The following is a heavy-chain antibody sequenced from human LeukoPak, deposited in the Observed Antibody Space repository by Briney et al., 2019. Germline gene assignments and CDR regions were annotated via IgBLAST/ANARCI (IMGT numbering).Heavy chain of an antibody. D-gene: IGHD2-21*02. V-gene: IGHV1-69*04. J-gene: IGHJ4*02. CDR3: ARDRGVVTAIHYY. CDR1: GGTFSSYA. Sequence: SVKVSCKASGGTFSSYAISWVRQAPGQGLEWMGRIIPILGIANYAQKFQGRVTITADKSTSTAYMELSSLRSEDTAVYYCARDRGVVTAIHYYWGQETLVTVSS. CDR2: IIPILGIA.